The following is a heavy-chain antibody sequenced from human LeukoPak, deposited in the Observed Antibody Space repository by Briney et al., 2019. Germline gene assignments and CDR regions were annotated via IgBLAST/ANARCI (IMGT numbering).Heavy chain of an antibody. J-gene: IGHJ4*02. CDR2: INHSGST. D-gene: IGHD2-21*01. V-gene: IGHV4-34*01. CDR1: GVSFSGYY. Sequence: SETLSLTCAVYGVSFSGYYWSWIRQPPGKELEWIGEINHSGSTNYNPSLKSRVTISVDTSKNQFSLKLSSVTAADTAVYYCARIVRHSFDYWGQGTLVTVSS. CDR3: ARIVRHSFDY.